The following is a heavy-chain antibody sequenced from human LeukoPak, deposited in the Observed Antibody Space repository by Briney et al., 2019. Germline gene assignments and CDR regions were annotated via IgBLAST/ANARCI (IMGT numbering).Heavy chain of an antibody. CDR1: GYTFTSYD. Sequence: ASVKVSCKASGYTFTSYDINWVRQATGQGLEWMGWMNPNSGNTGYAQKFQGRVTITRNTSISTAYMELSSLRSEDTAVYYCARGDRPMIVVVPFDYWGQGTLVTVSS. D-gene: IGHD3-22*01. J-gene: IGHJ4*02. CDR2: MNPNSGNT. V-gene: IGHV1-8*03. CDR3: ARGDRPMIVVVPFDY.